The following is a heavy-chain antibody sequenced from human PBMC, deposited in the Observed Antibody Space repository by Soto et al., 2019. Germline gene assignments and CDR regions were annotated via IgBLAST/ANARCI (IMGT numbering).Heavy chain of an antibody. CDR3: ARGRILTGYSMYYFDY. Sequence: SETLSLTCAVYGGSFSGYYWSWIRQPPGKGLEWIGEINHSGSTNYNPSLKSRVTISVDTSKNQFSLKLSSVTAADTAVYYCARGRILTGYSMYYFDYWGQGTLVTVSS. V-gene: IGHV4-34*01. CDR2: INHSGST. D-gene: IGHD3-9*01. J-gene: IGHJ4*02. CDR1: GGSFSGYY.